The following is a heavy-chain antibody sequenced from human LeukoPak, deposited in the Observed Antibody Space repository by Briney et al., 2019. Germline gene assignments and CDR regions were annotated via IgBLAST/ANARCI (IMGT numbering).Heavy chain of an antibody. Sequence: SETLSLTCTVSGGSISTYYWNWIRQPPGKGLEWIGYIYHSGSTNYNPSLQSRVTISVDTSKNQFSLKLSSVTAADTAVYYCARGATDYWGQGTLVTVSS. J-gene: IGHJ4*02. V-gene: IGHV4-59*01. CDR3: ARGATDY. CDR2: IYHSGST. CDR1: GGSISTYY.